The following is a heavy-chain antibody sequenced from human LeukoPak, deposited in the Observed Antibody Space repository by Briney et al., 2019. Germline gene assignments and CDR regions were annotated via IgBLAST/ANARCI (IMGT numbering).Heavy chain of an antibody. Sequence: SETLSLTCAVCGGSFSGYYWSWIRQPPGKGLEWIGEINHSGSTNYNPSLKSRVTISVDTSKNQFSLKLSSVTAADTAVYYCARWGLYCSGGSCYQSLGYYGMDVWGKGTTVIVSS. J-gene: IGHJ6*04. V-gene: IGHV4-34*01. D-gene: IGHD2-15*01. CDR2: INHSGST. CDR1: GGSFSGYY. CDR3: ARWGLYCSGGSCYQSLGYYGMDV.